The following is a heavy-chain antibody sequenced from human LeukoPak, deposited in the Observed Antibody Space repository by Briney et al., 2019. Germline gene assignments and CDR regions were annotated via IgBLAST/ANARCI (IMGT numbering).Heavy chain of an antibody. Sequence: SETLSVTCTVSGASSTSYYWSWIRQPPGKGLEWMGYIHYSGTTNYNPTVTTRVTFSVDTSKAQVSLKLRSVTAADTAVYYCARHLPNRGSYGMDAWDQGTTVTVSS. J-gene: IGHJ6*02. D-gene: IGHD1-26*01. CDR2: IHYSGTT. CDR1: GASSTSYY. CDR3: ARHLPNRGSYGMDA. V-gene: IGHV4-59*08.